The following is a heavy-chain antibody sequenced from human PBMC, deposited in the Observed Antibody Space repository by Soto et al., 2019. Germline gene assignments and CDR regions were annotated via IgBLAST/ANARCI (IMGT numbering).Heavy chain of an antibody. CDR3: ARDRVVVAATAYYYYYGMDV. J-gene: IGHJ6*02. D-gene: IGHD2-15*01. V-gene: IGHV1-3*01. CDR1: GYTFTSYA. CDR2: ISAGNGNT. Sequence: QVQLVQSGAEVKKPGASVKVSCKASGYTFTSYAMHWVRQAPGQRLEWMGWISAGNGNTKYSQKFQGRVTITRDTSASTAYREMSSLRSEDTAVYYCARDRVVVAATAYYYYYGMDVWGQGTTVTVSS.